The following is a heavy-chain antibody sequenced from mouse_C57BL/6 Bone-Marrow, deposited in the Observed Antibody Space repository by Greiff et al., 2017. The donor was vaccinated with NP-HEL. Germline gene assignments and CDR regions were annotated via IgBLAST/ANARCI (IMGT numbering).Heavy chain of an antibody. Sequence: QVQLKESGAELAKPGASVKLSCKASGYTFTSYWMHWVKQRPGQGLEWIGYINPSSGYTKYNQKFKDKATLTADKFSSTAYMQLSSLTYEDSAVYYCARDVDLRWLPPYAMDYWGQGTSVTVSS. CDR1: GYTFTSYW. CDR2: INPSSGYT. V-gene: IGHV1-7*01. CDR3: ARDVDLRWLPPYAMDY. J-gene: IGHJ4*01. D-gene: IGHD2-2*01.